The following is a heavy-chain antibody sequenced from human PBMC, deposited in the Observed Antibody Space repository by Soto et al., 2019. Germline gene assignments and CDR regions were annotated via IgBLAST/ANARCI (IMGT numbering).Heavy chain of an antibody. J-gene: IGHJ4*02. CDR2: ISGSGGST. D-gene: IGHD3-22*01. V-gene: IGHV3-23*01. Sequence: PGGSLRLSCAASGFTFSSYAMSWVRQAPGKGLEWVSAISGSGGSTYYADSVKGRFTISRDNSKNTLYLQMNSLRAEDTAVYYCEKARAYYSDPSGYYRPLDYWGQGTLVTVSS. CDR3: EKARAYYSDPSGYYRPLDY. CDR1: GFTFSSYA.